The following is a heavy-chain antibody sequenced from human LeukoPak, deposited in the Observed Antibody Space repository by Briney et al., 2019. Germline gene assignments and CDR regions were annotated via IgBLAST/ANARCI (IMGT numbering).Heavy chain of an antibody. CDR1: GYTFTSYY. J-gene: IGHJ6*02. CDR3: ARESGQGATTVVIPGAFYYYYGMDV. V-gene: IGHV1-46*01. CDR2: INPSGGST. D-gene: IGHD4-23*01. Sequence: ASVKVSCKASGYTFTSYYMHWVRQAPGQGLEWMGIINPSGGSTSYAQKFQGRVTMTRDTSTSTVYMELSSLRSEDTAVYYCARESGQGATTVVIPGAFYYYYGMDVWGQGTTVTVSS.